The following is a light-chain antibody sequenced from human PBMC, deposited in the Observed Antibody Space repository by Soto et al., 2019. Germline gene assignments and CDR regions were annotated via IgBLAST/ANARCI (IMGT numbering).Light chain of an antibody. CDR2: GAS. V-gene: IGKV3-15*01. Sequence: EIVMTQSPATLSVSPGERATLSCRASQSVSSNLAWYQQKPGQAPRLLIYGASTRATAIPVSFSGSGSGTEFTLTISSLQSEEFTVYHCQQYNNGAPGTFGQGTKLENK. CDR3: QQYNNGAPGT. J-gene: IGKJ2*01. CDR1: QSVSSN.